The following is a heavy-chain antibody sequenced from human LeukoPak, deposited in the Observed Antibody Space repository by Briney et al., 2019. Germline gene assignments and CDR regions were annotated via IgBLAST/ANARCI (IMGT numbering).Heavy chain of an antibody. V-gene: IGHV3-23*01. D-gene: IGHD1-26*01. CDR1: GFTFSSYA. J-gene: IGHJ4*02. CDR2: ISGSGGST. Sequence: PGGSLRLSCAASGFTFSSYAMSWVRQAPGKGLEWVSAISGSGGSTYYADSVKGRFTISRDNSKNTLYLQMNSLRAEDTAVYYCAKDRRGGATTEDPWGSFDYWGQGTLVTVSS. CDR3: AKDRRGGATTEDPWGSFDY.